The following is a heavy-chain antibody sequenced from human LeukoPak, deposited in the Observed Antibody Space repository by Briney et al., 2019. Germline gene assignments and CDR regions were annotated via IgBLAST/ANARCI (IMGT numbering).Heavy chain of an antibody. CDR2: IIPIFGTA. D-gene: IGHD3-3*01. J-gene: IGHJ5*02. CDR3: ARGVSDFWSGYYGDWFDP. V-gene: IGHV1-69*13. CDR1: GGTFSSYA. Sequence: ASVKVSCKASGGTFSSYAISWVRQAPGQGLEWMGGIIPIFGTANYAQTFQGRVTITADESTSTAYMELSSLRSEDTAVYYCARGVSDFWSGYYGDWFDPWGQGTLVTVSS.